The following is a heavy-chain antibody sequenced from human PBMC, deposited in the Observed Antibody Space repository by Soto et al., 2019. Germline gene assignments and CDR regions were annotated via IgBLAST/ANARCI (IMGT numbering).Heavy chain of an antibody. J-gene: IGHJ4*02. V-gene: IGHV3-21*01. D-gene: IGHD6-6*01. CDR3: ARGESAGSSLRY. CDR2: INNGGEYI. CDR1: GSPFSSYG. Sequence: EVQVVESGGGLVKPGGSLRLSCTAPGSPFSSYGMNWVRQAPGKVLEWVASINNGGEYIYYADSVQGRFTISRDNAKNSRYLQMNSLRSEDTAVYFCARGESAGSSLRYWGQGTLVTVSS.